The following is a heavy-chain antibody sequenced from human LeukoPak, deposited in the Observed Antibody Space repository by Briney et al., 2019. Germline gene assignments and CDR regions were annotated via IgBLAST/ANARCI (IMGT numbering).Heavy chain of an antibody. V-gene: IGHV3-7*01. J-gene: IGHJ4*02. Sequence: GGSLRLSCAASGFTFSSHWMSWVRQAPGKGLEWVANIKQDGSEKYYVDSVKGRFTISRDNAKNSLYLQMNSLRAEDTAVYYCARVWAVTNYVDYWGQGTLVTVSS. CDR1: GFTFSSHW. D-gene: IGHD4-17*01. CDR2: IKQDGSEK. CDR3: ARVWAVTNYVDY.